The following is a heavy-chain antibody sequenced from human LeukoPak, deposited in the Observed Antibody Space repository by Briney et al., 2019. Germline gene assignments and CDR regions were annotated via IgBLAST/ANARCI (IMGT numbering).Heavy chain of an antibody. V-gene: IGHV3-30*02. Sequence: GGSLRLSCAASGFTFSGYGMHWVRQAPGKGLEWVAFIRYDGSNKYYADSVKGRFTISRDNSKNTLYLQMNSLRAEDTAVYYCAKDQGYSYGIDYWGQGTLVTVSS. CDR1: GFTFSGYG. D-gene: IGHD5-18*01. J-gene: IGHJ4*02. CDR3: AKDQGYSYGIDY. CDR2: IRYDGSNK.